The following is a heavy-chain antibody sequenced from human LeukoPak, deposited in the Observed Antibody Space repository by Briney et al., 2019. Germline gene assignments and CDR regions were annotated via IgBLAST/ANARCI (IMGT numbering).Heavy chain of an antibody. D-gene: IGHD3-22*01. Sequence: SGPTLVNPTQTLTLTCTFSGFSLSTRGVGVGWIRQPPGKALEWLAVIYWDDDTRYSPSLKSRLTITKGTSKNQVVLTMTNMDPVDTATYYCAHRRGYYDSKIYVGYTFDIWGQGTMVTVSS. CDR1: GFSLSTRGVG. J-gene: IGHJ3*02. CDR2: IYWDDDT. V-gene: IGHV2-5*02. CDR3: AHRRGYYDSKIYVGYTFDI.